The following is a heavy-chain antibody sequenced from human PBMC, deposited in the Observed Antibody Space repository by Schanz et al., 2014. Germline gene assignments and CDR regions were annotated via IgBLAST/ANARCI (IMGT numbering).Heavy chain of an antibody. CDR3: AKDRSWDYDSSGYFDY. CDR1: GFTLNNAW. CDR2: IWYDGSNK. D-gene: IGHD3-22*01. Sequence: VQLVESGGGLVKPGGSLRLSCATSGFTLNNAWMNWVRQAPGKGLEWVAVIWYDGSNKYYADSVKGRFTISRDNSKNTLFLQMNSLRAEDTAVYYCAKDRSWDYDSSGYFDYWGQGTLVTVSS. V-gene: IGHV3-33*06. J-gene: IGHJ4*02.